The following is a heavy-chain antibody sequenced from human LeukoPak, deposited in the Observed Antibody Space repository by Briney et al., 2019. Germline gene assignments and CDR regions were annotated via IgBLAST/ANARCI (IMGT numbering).Heavy chain of an antibody. CDR2: INHSGST. CDR3: ARGYGGFWFDP. Sequence: SETLSLTCAVYGGSLSGYYWSWIRQPPGKGLEWIGEINHSGSTNYNPSLKSRVTISVDTSKNQFSLKLSSVTAADTAVYYCARGYGGFWFDPWGQGTLVTVSS. CDR1: GGSLSGYY. D-gene: IGHD3-10*01. J-gene: IGHJ5*02. V-gene: IGHV4-34*01.